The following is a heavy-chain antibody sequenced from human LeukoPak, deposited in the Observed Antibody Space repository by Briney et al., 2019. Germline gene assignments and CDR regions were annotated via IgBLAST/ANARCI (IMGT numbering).Heavy chain of an antibody. CDR1: GFIFSRYG. CDR3: AKDHLPGIVVADRDY. V-gene: IGHV3-23*01. CDR2: ISGSGGTT. D-gene: IGHD6-19*01. J-gene: IGHJ4*02. Sequence: GGSLRPSCAASGFIFSRYGMSWVRQAPGKGLEWVSAISGSGGTTYYADSVKGRFTISRDNSKNTLYLQINSLRAEDTAVYYCAKDHLPGIVVADRDYWGQGTLVTVSS.